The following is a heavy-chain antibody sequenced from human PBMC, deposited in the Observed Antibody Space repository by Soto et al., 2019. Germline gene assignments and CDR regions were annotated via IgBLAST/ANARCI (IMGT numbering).Heavy chain of an antibody. V-gene: IGHV3-74*01. CDR1: GFTFSSYW. CDR2: INSDGSST. J-gene: IGHJ6*02. Sequence: PGRSLRLSCAPSGFTFSSYWMHWVRQAPGKGLVWVSRINSDGSSTSYADSVKGRFTISRDNAKNTLYLQMNSLRAQDTAVYYCARDIMRETMIVERGYYYYCMDVCGQGTTVTVSS. CDR3: ARDIMRETMIVERGYYYYCMDV. D-gene: IGHD3-22*01.